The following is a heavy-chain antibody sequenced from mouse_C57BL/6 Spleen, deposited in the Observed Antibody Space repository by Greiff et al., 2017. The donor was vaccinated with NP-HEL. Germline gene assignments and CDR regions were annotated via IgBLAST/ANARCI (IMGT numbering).Heavy chain of an antibody. CDR1: GYTFTDYY. CDR2: INPNNGGT. V-gene: IGHV1-26*01. J-gene: IGHJ4*01. Sequence: VQLQQSGPELVKPGASVKISCKASGYTFTDYYMNWVKQSHGKSLEWIGDINPNNGGTSYNQKFKGKATLTVDKSSSTAYMELRSLTSEDSAVYYCARAPPTIVTHYYAMDYWGQGTSVTVSS. D-gene: IGHD2-5*01. CDR3: ARAPPTIVTHYYAMDY.